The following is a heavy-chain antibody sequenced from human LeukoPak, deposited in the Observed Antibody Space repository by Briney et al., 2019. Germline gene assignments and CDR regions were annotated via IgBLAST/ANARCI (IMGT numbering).Heavy chain of an antibody. V-gene: IGHV3-23*01. Sequence: GGSLRLSCSASGFTFTTYGMNWVRQAPGKGLEWVSGIGGSGTRTYYADSAKGRFTISRDNSKNTLYLQMNSLRDEDTAVYYCAKATDYYYMDVWGKGTTVTVSS. CDR3: AKATDYYYMDV. CDR1: GFTFTTYG. CDR2: IGGSGTRT. J-gene: IGHJ6*03. D-gene: IGHD2-21*02.